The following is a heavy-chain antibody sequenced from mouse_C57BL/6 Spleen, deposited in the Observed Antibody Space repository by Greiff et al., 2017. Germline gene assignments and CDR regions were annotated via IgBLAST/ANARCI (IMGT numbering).Heavy chain of an antibody. CDR1: GYTFTEYT. J-gene: IGHJ2*01. Sequence: QVQLQQSGAELVKPGASVKLSCKASGYTFTEYTIHWVKQRSGQGLEWIGWFYPGSGSIKYNEKFKDKATLTADKSSSTVYMELSRLTSEDTAVYFCVRHEDRGYSNYVGYVDDWGQGTTLSVSS. D-gene: IGHD2-5*01. V-gene: IGHV1-62-2*01. CDR2: FYPGSGSI. CDR3: VRHEDRGYSNYVGYVDD.